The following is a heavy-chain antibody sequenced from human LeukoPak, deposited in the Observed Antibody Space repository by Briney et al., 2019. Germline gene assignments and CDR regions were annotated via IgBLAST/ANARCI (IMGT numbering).Heavy chain of an antibody. CDR2: MNPNSGNT. V-gene: IGHV1-8*03. Sequence: GASVKVSCKASGYTFTSYDINWVRQATGQGLEWMGWMNPNSGNTGYAQKFQGRVTITRNTSISTAYMELSSLRSEDTAVYYCARGRIIAARRGNYYYYYMDVWGKGTTVTVSS. CDR3: ARGRIIAARRGNYYYYYMDV. J-gene: IGHJ6*03. D-gene: IGHD6-6*01. CDR1: GYTFTSYD.